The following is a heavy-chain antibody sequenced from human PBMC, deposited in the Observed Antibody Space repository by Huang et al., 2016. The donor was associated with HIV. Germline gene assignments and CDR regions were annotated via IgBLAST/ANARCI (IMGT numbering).Heavy chain of an antibody. CDR3: ARGLRFCRGGDCFPTHFQH. Sequence: QVRLEHWAAGLLKPSETLSLTCAVYGGFFIVYHWTWLHQSPGKGLEWIGEINHSGSATYNPSLKTRVTITGDMSKNQFSLKMTSLTVADTAVYFCARGLRFCRGGDCFPTHFQHWSQG. CDR2: INHSGSA. J-gene: IGHJ1*01. D-gene: IGHD2-21*02. CDR1: GGFFIVYH. V-gene: IGHV4-34*02.